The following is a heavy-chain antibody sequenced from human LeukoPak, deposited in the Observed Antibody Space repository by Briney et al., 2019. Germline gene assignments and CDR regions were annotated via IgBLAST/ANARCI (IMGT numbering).Heavy chain of an antibody. CDR2: IESKTDGGAT. V-gene: IGHV3-15*04. CDR3: NTLAYCSGGRCYGFDY. J-gene: IGHJ4*02. Sequence: GGSLRHSCVVSGLTLSNAWMTWVRQAPGKGLEWVGRIESKTDGGATDYAAPVKGRFTISRDDSKNTQYLQMNSLKTEDTAVYYCNTLAYCSGGRCYGFDYWGQGALVTVSS. D-gene: IGHD2-15*01. CDR1: GLTLSNAW.